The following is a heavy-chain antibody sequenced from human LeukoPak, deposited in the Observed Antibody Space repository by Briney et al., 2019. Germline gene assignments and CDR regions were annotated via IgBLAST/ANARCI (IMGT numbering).Heavy chain of an antibody. CDR1: GGSISSSSYY. J-gene: IGHJ4*02. Sequence: TPSETLSLTCTVSGGSISSSSYYWGWIRQPPGKGLEWIGHIYYSGSTNYNPSLKSRVTISVDTSRNQFSLKLSSVTAADTAVYYCARQFPHSAGYYFDYWGQGTLVTVSS. D-gene: IGHD2-15*01. CDR3: ARQFPHSAGYYFDY. CDR2: IYYSGST. V-gene: IGHV4-39*01.